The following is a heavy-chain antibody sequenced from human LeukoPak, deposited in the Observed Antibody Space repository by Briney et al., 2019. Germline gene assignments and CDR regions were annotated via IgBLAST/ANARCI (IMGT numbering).Heavy chain of an antibody. V-gene: IGHV4-34*01. CDR3: ARAITMVRGVYFDY. J-gene: IGHJ4*02. D-gene: IGHD3-10*01. CDR2: INHSGST. Sequence: SETLSLTCAVYGGSFSGYYWSWIRQPPGKGLEWIGEINHSGSTNYNPSLKSRVTISVDTSKNQFSLKLSSVTAGDTAVYYCARAITMVRGVYFDYWGQGTLVTVSS. CDR1: GGSFSGYY.